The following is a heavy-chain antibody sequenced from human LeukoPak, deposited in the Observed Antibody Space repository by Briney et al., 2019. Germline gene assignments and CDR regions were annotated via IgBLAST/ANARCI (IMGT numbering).Heavy chain of an antibody. CDR2: IYYSGST. Sequence: SETLSLTCTVSGGSISSYYWSWIRQPPGKGLEWIGYIYYSGSTNYNPSLKSRVTISVDTSKNQFSLKLSSVTAADTAVYYYAREKGSGKQWLVDWGQGTLVTVSS. CDR3: AREKGSGKQWLVD. D-gene: IGHD6-19*01. J-gene: IGHJ4*02. V-gene: IGHV4-59*12. CDR1: GGSISSYY.